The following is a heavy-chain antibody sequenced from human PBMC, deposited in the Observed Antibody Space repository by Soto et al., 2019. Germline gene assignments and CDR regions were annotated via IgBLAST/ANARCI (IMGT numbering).Heavy chain of an antibody. Sequence: QITLKESGPPLVKPTQTLTLTCTFSGFSLSTSGVGVGWIRQPPGKALEWLALIYWDDDKRYSPSLKSRLTITKDTSKNQVVLTMTNMDPVDTATYYCAHRRPLGYCSGGSCYSDYWGQGTLVTVSS. CDR2: IYWDDDK. D-gene: IGHD2-15*01. CDR3: AHRRPLGYCSGGSCYSDY. CDR1: GFSLSTSGVG. J-gene: IGHJ4*02. V-gene: IGHV2-5*02.